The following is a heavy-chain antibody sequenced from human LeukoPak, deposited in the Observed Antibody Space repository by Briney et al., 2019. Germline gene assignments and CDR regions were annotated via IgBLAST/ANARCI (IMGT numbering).Heavy chain of an antibody. D-gene: IGHD2-15*01. J-gene: IGHJ5*02. V-gene: IGHV3-21*01. CDR3: AKDRCSGYSCYSPNL. Sequence: GGSLRLSCAASGFTFSSYSMNWVRQAPGKGLEWVSSISSTGSYIYYTDSMKGRFTISRDNAKSSLYLQTNSLRAEDTAVYYCAKDRCSGYSCYSPNLWGQGTLVTVSS. CDR2: ISSTGSYI. CDR1: GFTFSSYS.